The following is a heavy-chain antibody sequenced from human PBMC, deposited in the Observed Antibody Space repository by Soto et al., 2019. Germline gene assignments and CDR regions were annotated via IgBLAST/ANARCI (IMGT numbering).Heavy chain of an antibody. V-gene: IGHV3-21*01. CDR2: ISSSSSYI. D-gene: IGHD6-6*01. CDR1: GFTFSSYS. Sequence: GGSLRLSCAASGFTFSSYSMNWVRQAPGKGLEWVSSISSSSSYIYYADSVKGRFTISRDNAKNSLYLQMSSLRAEDTAVYYCARYLTLGSIAARRDLGYWGQGTLVTVSS. J-gene: IGHJ4*02. CDR3: ARYLTLGSIAARRDLGY.